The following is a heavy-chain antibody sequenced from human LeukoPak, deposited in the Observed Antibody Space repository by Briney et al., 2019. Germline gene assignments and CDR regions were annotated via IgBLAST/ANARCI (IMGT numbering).Heavy chain of an antibody. J-gene: IGHJ5*02. V-gene: IGHV4-38-2*02. CDR2: IYHSGST. D-gene: IGHD1-1*01. CDR1: GYPISSGHY. CDR3: ARPVPSRLGWFDP. Sequence: PSETLSPTCTVSGYPISSGHYWGWIRQPPGKGLEWIGSIYHSGSTYYNPSLKSRVTMSVDTSKNQFSLKLTSVTAADTAVYYCARPVPSRLGWFDPWGQGTLVTVSS.